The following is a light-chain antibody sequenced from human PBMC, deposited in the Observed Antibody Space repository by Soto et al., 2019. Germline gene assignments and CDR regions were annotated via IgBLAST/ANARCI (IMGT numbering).Light chain of an antibody. J-gene: IGLJ1*01. Sequence: QSVLTQPASVSGSPGQSITISCTGSSSDVGGYNYVSWYQQHPGKAPKLFIYDVNNRPSGISYRFSGSKSGNTASLTISGLQAEDEADYYCSSYRGRNTNSYVFGTGTKVTVL. CDR3: SSYRGRNTNSYV. V-gene: IGLV2-14*03. CDR2: DVN. CDR1: SSDVGGYNY.